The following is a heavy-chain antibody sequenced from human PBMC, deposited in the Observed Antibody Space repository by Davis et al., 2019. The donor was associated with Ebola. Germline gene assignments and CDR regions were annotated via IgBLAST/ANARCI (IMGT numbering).Heavy chain of an antibody. Sequence: GESLKISCAASGFTFSSYAMSWVLQAPGKGLEWVSAISGSGDSTYYADSVKGRFTISRDNSKNTLYLQMNSLRAEDTAVHYCARTYSSAWFLPVDSWGQGTLVTVSS. CDR2: ISGSGDST. J-gene: IGHJ5*01. D-gene: IGHD6-19*01. CDR1: GFTFSSYA. CDR3: ARTYSSAWFLPVDS. V-gene: IGHV3-23*01.